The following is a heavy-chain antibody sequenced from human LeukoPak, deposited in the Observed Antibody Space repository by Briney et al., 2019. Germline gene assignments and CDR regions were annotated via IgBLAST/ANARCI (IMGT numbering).Heavy chain of an antibody. CDR2: IYYSGST. D-gene: IGHD5-18*01. J-gene: IGHJ4*02. CDR3: ARGRVYSYGEFDY. CDR1: GGSISSYY. V-gene: IGHV4-59*01. Sequence: PSETLSLTCTVSGGSISSYYWSWIRQPPGKGLEWIGYIYYSGSTNYNPSLKSRVTISVDTSKNQFSLKLSSVTAADTAVYYCARGRVYSYGEFDYWGQGTLVTVSS.